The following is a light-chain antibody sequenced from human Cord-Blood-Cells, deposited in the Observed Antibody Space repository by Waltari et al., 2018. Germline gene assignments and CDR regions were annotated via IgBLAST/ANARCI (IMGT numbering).Light chain of an antibody. CDR2: AAS. CDR3: QQLNSYPLT. Sequence: IQLTQSPSSLSASVGDRVTITCRASQGIGSYLAWYQQKPGKAPQLLIYAASTLQSGVPSRFSGSGSGTDFTLTISSLQPEDFATYYCQQLNSYPLTFGGGTKVEIK. J-gene: IGKJ4*01. V-gene: IGKV1-9*01. CDR1: QGIGSY.